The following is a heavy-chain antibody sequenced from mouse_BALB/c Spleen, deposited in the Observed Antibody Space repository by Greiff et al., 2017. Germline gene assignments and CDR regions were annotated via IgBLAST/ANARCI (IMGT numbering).Heavy chain of an antibody. CDR2: ISNGGGST. V-gene: IGHV5-12-2*01. J-gene: IGHJ2*01. CDR3: ARRTGTKYYFDY. Sequence: EVKLVESGGGLVQPGGSLKLSCAASGFTFSSYTMSWVRQTPEKRLEWVAYISNGGGSTYYPDTVKGRFTISRDNAKNTLYLQMSSLKSEDTAMYYCARRTGTKYYFDYWGQGTTLTVSS. CDR1: GFTFSSYT. D-gene: IGHD4-1*01.